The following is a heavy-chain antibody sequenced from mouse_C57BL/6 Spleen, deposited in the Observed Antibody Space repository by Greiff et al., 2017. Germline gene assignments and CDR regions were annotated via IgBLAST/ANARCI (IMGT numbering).Heavy chain of an antibody. CDR1: GYTFTDYY. CDR2: INPNNGGT. D-gene: IGHD2-4*01. V-gene: IGHV1-26*01. J-gene: IGHJ1*03. Sequence: EVQLQQSGPELVKPGASVKISCKASGYTFTDYYMNWVKQSHGKSLEWIGDINPNNGGTSYNQKFKGKATLTVDKSSSTAYMALRSLTSEDSAVYYCARRGLRRGDCYFDVWGTGTTVTVSS. CDR3: ARRGLRRGDCYFDV.